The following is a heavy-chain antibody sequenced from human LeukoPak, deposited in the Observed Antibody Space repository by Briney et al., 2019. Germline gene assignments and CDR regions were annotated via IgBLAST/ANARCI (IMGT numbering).Heavy chain of an antibody. CDR3: AKKPKERWLVQRGAFDI. CDR1: GFTFSSYA. J-gene: IGHJ3*02. CDR2: ISGSGGST. V-gene: IGHV3-23*01. D-gene: IGHD6-19*01. Sequence: GGSLRLSCAASGFTFSSYAMSWVRQAPGKGLEWVSAISGSGGSTYYADSVKGRFTISRDNSKNTLYLQMNSLRAEDTAVYYCAKKPKERWLVQRGAFDIWGQGTMVTVSS.